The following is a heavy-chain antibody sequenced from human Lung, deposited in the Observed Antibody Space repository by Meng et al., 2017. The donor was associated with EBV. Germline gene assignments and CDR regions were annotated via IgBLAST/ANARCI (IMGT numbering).Heavy chain of an antibody. J-gene: IGHJ4*02. CDR3: ARDPSNTSGRYAYFDY. CDR1: GYTFTHHG. V-gene: IGHV1-18*01. D-gene: IGHD6-19*01. Sequence: RLMQSGAEVKKPGASVGVSCKASGYTFTHHGISWIRQAPGQGLEWMGWISCYNGDTNYAQKFQGKVTMTTDTSTSTAYMDLRSLRSDGTAVYYCARDPSNTSGRYAYFDYWGQGTLVTVSS. CDR2: ISCYNGDT.